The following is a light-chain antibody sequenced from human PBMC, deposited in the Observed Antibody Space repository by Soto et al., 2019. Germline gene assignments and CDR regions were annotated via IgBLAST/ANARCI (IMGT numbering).Light chain of an antibody. V-gene: IGLV2-14*03. CDR2: DVS. CDR3: SSYTTSSTLV. CDR1: SNDVGNYNY. Sequence: QSALTQPASVSGSPGQSIIFSCTGTSNDVGNYNYVSWYQQHPGKAPTLMIYDVSNRPSGVSNRFSGSKSGNTAYLTISGLQAEDEADYYCSSYTTSSTLVFATGTKVTVL. J-gene: IGLJ1*01.